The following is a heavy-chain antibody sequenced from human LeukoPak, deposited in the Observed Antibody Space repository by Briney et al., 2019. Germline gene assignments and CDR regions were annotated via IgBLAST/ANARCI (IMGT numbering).Heavy chain of an antibody. CDR1: GFTFSSYS. D-gene: IGHD5-12*01. CDR3: ARDGETSGYDSGSFDY. J-gene: IGHJ4*02. V-gene: IGHV3-21*01. Sequence: GGSLRLSCAASGFTFSSYSMNWVRQAPGKGLEWVSSISSSSSYIYYADSVKGRFTISRDHAKNSLYLQMNSLRAEDTAVYYCARDGETSGYDSGSFDYWGQGTLVTVSS. CDR2: ISSSSSYI.